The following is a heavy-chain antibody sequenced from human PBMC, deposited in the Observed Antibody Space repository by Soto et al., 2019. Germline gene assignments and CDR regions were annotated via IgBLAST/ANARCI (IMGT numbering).Heavy chain of an antibody. CDR2: IYPGDSDT. V-gene: IGHV5-51*01. CDR3: ASPGIAVAGQQKGHGMDV. CDR1: GYSFTSYW. Sequence: PGEALKISCKGSGYSFTSYWIGWVRQMPGKGLEWMGIIYPGDSDTRYSPSFQGQVTISADKSISTAYLQWSSLKASDTAMYYCASPGIAVAGQQKGHGMDVWGQGTTVTVSS. D-gene: IGHD6-19*01. J-gene: IGHJ6*02.